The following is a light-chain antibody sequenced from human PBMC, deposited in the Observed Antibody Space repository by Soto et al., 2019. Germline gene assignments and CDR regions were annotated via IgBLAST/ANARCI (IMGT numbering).Light chain of an antibody. Sequence: AIQMTQSPSSQSASVGDRVTISCRASQGIRNDLGWYQQKPGKAPELLIYAASSLQSGVPSRFSGSGSGTDFTLTISSLQPEDFATYYCLQDYDYPYTFGQGTNLEIK. V-gene: IGKV1-6*01. J-gene: IGKJ2*01. CDR2: AAS. CDR1: QGIRND. CDR3: LQDYDYPYT.